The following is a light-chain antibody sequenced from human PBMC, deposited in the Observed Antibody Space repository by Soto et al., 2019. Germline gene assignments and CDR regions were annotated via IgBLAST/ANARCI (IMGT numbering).Light chain of an antibody. CDR3: QQYNSYST. CDR1: QSISTW. V-gene: IGKV1-5*03. Sequence: DIQMTQSPSTLSASVGDRVTITCRASQSISTWLAWYQQKTGKAPKLPIYKASNLESGVPSRFSGSGSGTEFTLTISSLQPDDFATYYCQQYNSYSTFGQGTKLEIK. J-gene: IGKJ2*01. CDR2: KAS.